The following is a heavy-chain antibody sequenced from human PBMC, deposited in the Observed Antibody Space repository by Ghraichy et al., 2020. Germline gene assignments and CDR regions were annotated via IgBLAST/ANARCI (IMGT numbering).Heavy chain of an antibody. CDR2: MWFDGSNQ. CDR1: GFIFSSYG. D-gene: IGHD6-13*01. CDR3: ARDSASSWRSYNGLDV. V-gene: IGHV3-33*08. Sequence: SLNISCTASGFIFSSYGMHWVRQAPGKGLEWVAVMWFDGSNQNYGDSVKGRFTISKDNHKNTLYLQMNSLRAEDTAVYYCARDSASSWRSYNGLDVWGQGTTVTVSS. J-gene: IGHJ6*02.